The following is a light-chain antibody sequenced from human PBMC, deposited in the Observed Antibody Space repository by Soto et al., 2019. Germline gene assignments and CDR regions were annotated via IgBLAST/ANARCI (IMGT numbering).Light chain of an antibody. V-gene: IGKV3-20*01. CDR3: QHYYSSPLT. CDR2: GVS. CDR1: QSVSSNY. Sequence: ETVLTQSPGTLSLSPGERATLSCRASQSVSSNYLVWYQQKPGQAPRLLISGVSTRATGIPDRFSGSGSGTDFTLTISSLQAEDVAVYYCQHYYSSPLTFGGGTKVDI. J-gene: IGKJ4*01.